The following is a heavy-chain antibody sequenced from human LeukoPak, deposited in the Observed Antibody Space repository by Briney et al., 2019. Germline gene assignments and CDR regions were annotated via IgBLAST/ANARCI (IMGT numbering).Heavy chain of an antibody. Sequence: SETLSLTCTVSGGSISSYYWIWIRQPPGKGLEWIGYIYYSGSTNYNPSLKSRVTISVDTSKNQFSLKLSSVTAADTAVYYCARGVYYDYVWGSYRLFFFDYWGQGTLVTVSS. V-gene: IGHV4-59*12. CDR3: ARGVYYDYVWGSYRLFFFDY. D-gene: IGHD3-16*02. CDR2: IYYSGST. CDR1: GGSISSYY. J-gene: IGHJ4*02.